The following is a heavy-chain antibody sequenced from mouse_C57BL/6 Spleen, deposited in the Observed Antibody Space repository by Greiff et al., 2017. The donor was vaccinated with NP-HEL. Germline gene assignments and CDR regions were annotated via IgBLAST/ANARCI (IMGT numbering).Heavy chain of an antibody. CDR1: GYTFTDYE. Sequence: VKLQESGAELVRPGASVTLSCKASGYTFTDYEMHWVKQTPVHGLEWIGAIDPETGGTAYNQKFKGKAILTADKSSSTAYMELRSLTSEDSAVYYCTRGLKFAYWGQGTLVTVSA. J-gene: IGHJ3*01. CDR3: TRGLKFAY. CDR2: IDPETGGT. V-gene: IGHV1-15*01.